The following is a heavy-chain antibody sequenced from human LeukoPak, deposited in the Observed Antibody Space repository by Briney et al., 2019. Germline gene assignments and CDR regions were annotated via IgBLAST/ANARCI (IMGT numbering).Heavy chain of an antibody. CDR3: ARDPLHYDILTGFSSRGVDY. CDR2: IYYSGST. V-gene: IGHV4-30-4*01. D-gene: IGHD3-9*01. J-gene: IGHJ4*02. Sequence: PSETLSLTCTVSGGSISSGDYYWSWIRQPPGKGLEWIGYIYYSGSTYYNPSLKSRVTISVDTSKNQFPLKLSSVTAADTAVYYCARDPLHYDILTGFSSRGVDYWGQGTLVTVSS. CDR1: GGSISSGDYY.